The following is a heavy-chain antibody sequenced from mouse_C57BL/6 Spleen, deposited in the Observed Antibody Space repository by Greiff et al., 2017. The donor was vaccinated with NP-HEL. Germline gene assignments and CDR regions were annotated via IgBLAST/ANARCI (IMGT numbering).Heavy chain of an antibody. Sequence: EVHLVESGGGLVKPGGSLKLSCAASGFTFSSYAMSWVRQTPEKRLEWIAAISDGGSYTYYTDNVKGRFTLSRDKAKNNLYLQMSHLKSEDTAMYYCARVSYDGKPYYYAMDYWGQGTSVTVSA. V-gene: IGHV5-4*01. CDR1: GFTFSSYA. CDR3: ARVSYDGKPYYYAMDY. J-gene: IGHJ4*01. D-gene: IGHD2-1*01. CDR2: ISDGGSYT.